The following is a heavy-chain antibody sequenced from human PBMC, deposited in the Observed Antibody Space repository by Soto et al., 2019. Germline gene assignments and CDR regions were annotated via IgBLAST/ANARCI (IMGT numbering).Heavy chain of an antibody. D-gene: IGHD2-15*01. Sequence: QVQLQESGPGLVKPSQTLSLTCTVSGGSISSGNYYWSWIRQPPGKGLEWIGFISYSGSTYYSTSLKTRVSISVDTSKSQFSLTLSFVTAAYTAVYYCATMGTPATGLYFFDYWGQGSLVTVSS. J-gene: IGHJ4*02. V-gene: IGHV4-30-4*01. CDR1: GGSISSGNYY. CDR3: ATMGTPATGLYFFDY. CDR2: ISYSGST.